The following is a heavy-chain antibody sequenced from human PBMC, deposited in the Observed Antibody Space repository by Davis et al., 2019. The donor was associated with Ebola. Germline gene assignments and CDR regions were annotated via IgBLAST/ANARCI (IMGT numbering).Heavy chain of an antibody. CDR1: GFTFSSYG. J-gene: IGHJ6*02. D-gene: IGHD3-10*01. CDR2: IWYVGSNK. Sequence: GESLKISCAASGFTFSSYGMHWVRQAPGKGLEWVAVIWYVGSNKYYADSVKGRFTISRDNSKNTLYLQMNSLRAEDTAVHYCARGTLLWDWGMDVWGQGTTVTVSS. CDR3: ARGTLLWDWGMDV. V-gene: IGHV3-33*01.